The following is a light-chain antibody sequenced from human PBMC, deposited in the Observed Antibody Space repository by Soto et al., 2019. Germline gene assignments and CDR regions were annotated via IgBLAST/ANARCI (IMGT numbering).Light chain of an antibody. V-gene: IGKV1-5*03. CDR2: KAS. J-gene: IGKJ5*01. CDR3: QQYSTSSIS. Sequence: DIYMTQSPSTLSASVGDRVTFTCRASESISDWLVWYHQKPGKAPKLLIYKASRLESGVTSRFSGSASGTEFTLTITSLQPDDFGTYYCQQYSTSSISFGLGPRLEIK. CDR1: ESISDW.